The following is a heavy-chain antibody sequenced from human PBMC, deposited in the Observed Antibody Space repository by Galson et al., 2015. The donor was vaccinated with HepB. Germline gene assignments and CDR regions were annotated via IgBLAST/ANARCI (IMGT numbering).Heavy chain of an antibody. D-gene: IGHD3-3*01. CDR1: GFTFSSYA. J-gene: IGHJ4*02. Sequence: SLRLSCAASGFTFSSYAMHWVRQAPGKGLEWVAVISYDGSNKYYADSVKGRFTISRDNSKNTLYLQMNSLRAEDTAVYYCALLNDFWSGQTDYWGQGTLVTVSS. CDR2: ISYDGSNK. CDR3: ALLNDFWSGQTDY. V-gene: IGHV3-30-3*01.